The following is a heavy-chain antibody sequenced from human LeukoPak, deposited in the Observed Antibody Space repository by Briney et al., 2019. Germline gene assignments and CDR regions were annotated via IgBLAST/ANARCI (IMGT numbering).Heavy chain of an antibody. CDR2: IYYSETT. CDR1: GGSISSSSYY. CDR3: ARGSVIVVVTANMGAYYFDY. Sequence: SETLSLTCTVSGGSISSSSYYWGWLRQPPGKGLEWIGTIYYSETTYYNPSLKSRVIISVDTSKNQFSLKLSSVTAADTAVYYCARGSVIVVVTANMGAYYFDYWGQGTLVTVSS. J-gene: IGHJ4*02. D-gene: IGHD2-21*02. V-gene: IGHV4-39*01.